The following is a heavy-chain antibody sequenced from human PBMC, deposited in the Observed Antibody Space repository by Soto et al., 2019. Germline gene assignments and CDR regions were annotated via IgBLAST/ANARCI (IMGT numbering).Heavy chain of an antibody. CDR2: ISGSGGST. Sequence: EVQLLESGGGLVQPGGSLRLSCAASGFTFSNYAMSWVRQAPGKGLEWVSSISGSGGSTYYADSVKGRFTISRDNSKNTLYLQLNSLRAADTAVYYCAKAGIPSTAYCYGMDVWGQGTTVTVSS. J-gene: IGHJ6*02. CDR3: AKAGIPSTAYCYGMDV. D-gene: IGHD2-2*01. V-gene: IGHV3-23*01. CDR1: GFTFSNYA.